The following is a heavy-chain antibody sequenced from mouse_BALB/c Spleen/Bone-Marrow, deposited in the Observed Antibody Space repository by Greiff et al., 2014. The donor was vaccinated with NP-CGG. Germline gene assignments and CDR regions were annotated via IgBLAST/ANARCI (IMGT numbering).Heavy chain of an antibody. CDR1: GYTFTEYI. J-gene: IGHJ3*01. V-gene: IGHV1-62-2*01. D-gene: IGHD3-2*02. CDR2: FYPGSGSI. Sequence: VKLVESGAELVKPGASVKLSCKASGYTFTEYIVHWVKQRSGQGLEWIGWFYPGSGSIKYNEKFKDKATLTADKSSSTVYMELSRLTSEDSAVYFCARHEDRLRAWFAYWGQGTLVTVSA. CDR3: ARHEDRLRAWFAY.